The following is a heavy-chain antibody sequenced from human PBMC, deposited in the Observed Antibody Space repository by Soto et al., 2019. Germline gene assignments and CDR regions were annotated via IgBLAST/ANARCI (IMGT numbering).Heavy chain of an antibody. J-gene: IGHJ4*02. CDR1: GFTFSIYN. V-gene: IGHV3-23*01. CDR2: ITGSGDCT. Sequence: EVQLLESGGGLVQPGGSLRLSCVASGFTFSIYNMNWVRQAPGKGLEWVSVITGSGDCTNYADSVKGRFTLSRDNSKNTLYLQMNSLRAEDTAVYFCARRITSSFDYWGQGTLVTVSS. D-gene: IGHD1-20*01. CDR3: ARRITSSFDY.